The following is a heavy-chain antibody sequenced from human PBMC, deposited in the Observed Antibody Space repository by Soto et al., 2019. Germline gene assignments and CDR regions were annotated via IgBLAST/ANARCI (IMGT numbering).Heavy chain of an antibody. V-gene: IGHV3-53*01. CDR1: GFTVSSNY. CDR2: IYSGGST. CDR3: AREYYYDSSGPQEDAFDI. Sequence: SGGSLRLSCAASGFTVSSNYMSWVRQAPGKGLEWVSVIYSGGSTYYADSVKGRFTISRDNSKNTLYLQMNSLRAEDTAAYYCAREYYYDSSGPQEDAFDIWGQGTMVTVSS. D-gene: IGHD3-22*01. J-gene: IGHJ3*02.